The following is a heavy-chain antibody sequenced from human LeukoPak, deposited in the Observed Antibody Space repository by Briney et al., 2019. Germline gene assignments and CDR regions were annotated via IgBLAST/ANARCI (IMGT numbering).Heavy chain of an antibody. D-gene: IGHD6-13*01. V-gene: IGHV1-69*04. CDR3: ARGAAAGTSGFQH. CDR1: GGTFSSYA. J-gene: IGHJ1*01. CDR2: IIPILGIA. Sequence: GSSVKVSCKASGGTFSSYAISWVRQAPGQGLEWMGRIIPILGIANYAQKFQGRVTITADESTSTAYMELSSLRSEDTAVYYCARGAAAGTSGFQHWGQGTLVTVSS.